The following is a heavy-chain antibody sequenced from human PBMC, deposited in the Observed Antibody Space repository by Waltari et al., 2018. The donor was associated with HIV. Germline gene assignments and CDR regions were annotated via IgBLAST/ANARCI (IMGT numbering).Heavy chain of an antibody. J-gene: IGHJ4*02. CDR1: GFTFSSYS. V-gene: IGHV3-21*01. Sequence: EVQLVESGGGLVKPGGSLRLSCAASGFTFSSYSMHWVRQAPGNGVGCVSSISSSSNFIYYADSVKGRFTISRDNAKNSLYLQMNSLRAEDTAVYYCARDANIVATIMGDYFDYWGQGTLVTVSS. CDR3: ARDANIVATIMGDYFDY. D-gene: IGHD5-12*01. CDR2: ISSSSNFI.